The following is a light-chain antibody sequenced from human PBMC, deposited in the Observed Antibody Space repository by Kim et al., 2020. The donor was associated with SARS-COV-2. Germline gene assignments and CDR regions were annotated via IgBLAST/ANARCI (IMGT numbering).Light chain of an antibody. Sequence: SPSVGDRFTRTRRACQRISNHLAWYAQKPGKVPQLLIYAASTVLSGVPSRFSGSGPVTDFTLPNSRLKPEDVATYYCQKYNSAPLTFGGGTKQEIK. CDR3: QKYNSAPLT. V-gene: IGKV1-27*01. CDR1: QRISNH. J-gene: IGKJ4*01. CDR2: AAS.